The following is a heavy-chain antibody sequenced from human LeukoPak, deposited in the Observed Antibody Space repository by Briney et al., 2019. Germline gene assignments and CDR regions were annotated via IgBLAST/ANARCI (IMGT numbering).Heavy chain of an antibody. V-gene: IGHV3-30*04. CDR2: ISYDGSNK. J-gene: IGHJ5*02. CDR3: VRECCRYRGCLSLYH. D-gene: IGHD5-12*01. Sequence: GRSLRLSCAASGFTFSSYAMRWVRQAPGKGLEWVAVISYDGSNKFYADSVKGRFTFSRDNAENTLYLQMNSLRAEDTAVYYCVRECCRYRGCLSLYHWGQGTLVTVS. CDR1: GFTFSSYA.